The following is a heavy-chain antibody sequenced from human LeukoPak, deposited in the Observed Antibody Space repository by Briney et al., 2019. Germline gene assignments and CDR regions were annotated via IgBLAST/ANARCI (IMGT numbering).Heavy chain of an antibody. CDR1: GFTFSSYG. Sequence: PGRSLRLSCAASGFTFSSYGMHWVRQAPGKGLEWVAVIWYDGSNKYYADSVKGRFTISRDNSKNTLYLQMNSLRAEDTAVYYCAKDELGYSYHGSAGDYWGQGTLVTVSS. CDR3: AKDELGYSYHGSAGDY. V-gene: IGHV3-33*06. D-gene: IGHD5-18*01. CDR2: IWYDGSNK. J-gene: IGHJ4*02.